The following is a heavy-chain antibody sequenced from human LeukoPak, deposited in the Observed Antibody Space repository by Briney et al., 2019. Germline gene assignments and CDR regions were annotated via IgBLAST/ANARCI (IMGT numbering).Heavy chain of an antibody. V-gene: IGHV4-59*01. CDR1: SGSISHYY. D-gene: IGHD1-26*01. J-gene: IGHJ6*02. CDR3: ARDGRVSPYSGMDV. Sequence: KPSETLSLTCTVSSGSISHYYWSWIRQPPGKGLEWIGYIYYSGSTDYNPSLKSRVTISIDTSKNQFSLKLSSVTAADTALYYCARDGRVSPYSGMDVWGQGTTVTVSS. CDR2: IYYSGST.